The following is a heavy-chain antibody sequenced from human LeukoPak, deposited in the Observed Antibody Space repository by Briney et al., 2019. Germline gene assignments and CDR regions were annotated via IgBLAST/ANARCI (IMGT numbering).Heavy chain of an antibody. Sequence: GGSLRLSCAASGFTFSTYAMHWVRQAPGKGLEWVAVISYDGSNKYYADSVKGRFTISRDNAKNTLYLQMNSLRGEDTAVYYCARETGGRWGQGTLVTVSS. D-gene: IGHD1-26*01. CDR2: ISYDGSNK. CDR3: ARETGGR. CDR1: GFTFSTYA. V-gene: IGHV3-30-3*01. J-gene: IGHJ4*02.